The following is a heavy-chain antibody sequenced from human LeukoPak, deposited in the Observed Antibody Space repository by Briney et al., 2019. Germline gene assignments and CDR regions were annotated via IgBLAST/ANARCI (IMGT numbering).Heavy chain of an antibody. J-gene: IGHJ4*02. Sequence: PGGSLRLSCAASGFTFSSYSMNWVRQAPGKGLEWVSSISSSNTYIYYADSVKGRFTISRDNAKNSLYLQMNSLRAEDTAVYYCARDYGGNDPPSPNFAYWGQGTLVTVSS. CDR2: ISSSNTYI. CDR3: ARDYGGNDPPSPNFAY. D-gene: IGHD4-17*01. V-gene: IGHV3-21*01. CDR1: GFTFSSYS.